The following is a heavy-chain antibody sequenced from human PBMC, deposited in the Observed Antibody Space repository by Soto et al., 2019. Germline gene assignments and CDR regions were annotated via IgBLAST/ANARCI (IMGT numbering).Heavy chain of an antibody. Sequence: SETLSLTCTVSGGSISSGDYYWSWIRQSPGKGLEWIGYIYYSGSTYYNPSLKSRVTISVDTSKNQFSLKLSSVTAADTAVFYCARVGRSGSYSPYYFDYWGQGTLVTVSS. CDR3: ARVGRSGSYSPYYFDY. CDR1: GGSISSGDYY. V-gene: IGHV4-30-4*01. D-gene: IGHD1-26*01. J-gene: IGHJ4*02. CDR2: IYYSGST.